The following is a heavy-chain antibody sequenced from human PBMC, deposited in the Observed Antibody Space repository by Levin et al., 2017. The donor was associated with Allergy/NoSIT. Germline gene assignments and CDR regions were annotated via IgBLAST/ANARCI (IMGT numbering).Heavy chain of an antibody. V-gene: IGHV3-30*18. CDR2: IFSDGSNE. D-gene: IGHD3-10*01. J-gene: IGHJ4*02. Sequence: GGSLRLSCAASGFTFSSYVMHWVRQAPGKGLEWVSIIFSDGSNEFYADSVKGRFTISRDNSKNTLYLQMNSLRAEDTAVYYCAKAAEGPDYGSGNYFDYWGQGTLVTVSS. CDR1: GFTFSSYV. CDR3: AKAAEGPDYGSGNYFDY.